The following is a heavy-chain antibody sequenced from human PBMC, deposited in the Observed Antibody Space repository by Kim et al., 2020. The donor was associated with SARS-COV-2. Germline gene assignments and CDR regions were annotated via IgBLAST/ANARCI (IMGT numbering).Heavy chain of an antibody. Sequence: ASVKVSCKASGYTFTSYDINWVRQATGQGLEWMGWMNPNSGNTGYAQKFQGRVTMTRNTSISTAYMELSSLRSEDTAVYYCARGRVGWSGYYYYYYYGMDVWGQGTTVTVSS. CDR3: ARGRVGWSGYYYYYYYGMDV. CDR2: MNPNSGNT. D-gene: IGHD3-3*01. J-gene: IGHJ6*02. V-gene: IGHV1-8*01. CDR1: GYTFTSYD.